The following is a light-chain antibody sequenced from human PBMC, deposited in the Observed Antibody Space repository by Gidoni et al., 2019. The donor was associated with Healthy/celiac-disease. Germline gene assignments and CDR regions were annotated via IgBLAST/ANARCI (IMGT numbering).Light chain of an antibody. CDR3: QQRSNWPPWT. J-gene: IGKJ1*01. CDR2: AAS. CDR1: QIVSSY. V-gene: IGKV3-11*01. Sequence: EIVLTQSPATLSLSPGERATLSCRASQIVSSYLAWYQQKPGQAPRLLIYAASNRPTCIPARFIGSGSGTDFSLPISSLEPEDFAVYYCQQRSNWPPWTFGQGTKVEIK.